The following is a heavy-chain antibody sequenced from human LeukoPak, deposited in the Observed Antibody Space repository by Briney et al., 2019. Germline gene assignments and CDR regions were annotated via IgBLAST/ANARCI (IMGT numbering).Heavy chain of an antibody. CDR2: IYHSGST. CDR1: GGSISRSRDY. D-gene: IGHD3-16*01. J-gene: IGHJ3*02. CDR3: ASYTDAFDI. V-gene: IGHV4-39*07. Sequence: PSETLSLTCTVSGGSISRSRDYWGWIRQPPGKGLEWIGSIYHSGSTYYNPSLKSRVTISVDTSKNQFSLKLSSVTAADTAVYYCASYTDAFDIWGQGTMVTVSS.